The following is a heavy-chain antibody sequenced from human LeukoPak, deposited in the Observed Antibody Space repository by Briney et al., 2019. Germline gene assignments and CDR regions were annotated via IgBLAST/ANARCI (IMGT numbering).Heavy chain of an antibody. CDR3: ASGKTGIRYYFDY. J-gene: IGHJ4*02. Sequence: SETLSLTCTVSGGSISSGGYYWSWIRQHPGKGLEWIGYIYYSGSTYYNPSLKSRVTISVDTSKNQFSLKLSSVTAADTAVYYCASGKTGIRYYFDYRGQGTLVTVSS. D-gene: IGHD1-1*01. CDR2: IYYSGST. V-gene: IGHV4-31*03. CDR1: GGSISSGGYY.